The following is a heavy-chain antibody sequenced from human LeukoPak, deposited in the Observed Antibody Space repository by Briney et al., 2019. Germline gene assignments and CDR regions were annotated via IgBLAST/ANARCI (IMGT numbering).Heavy chain of an antibody. J-gene: IGHJ4*02. CDR2: ISSSDSTI. D-gene: IGHD3-16*01. CDR3: ARDWGRARLVKWYYFDY. Sequence: KPGGSLRLSCAASGFTFSDYYMSWIRQAPGKGLEWVSYISSSDSTIYYADSVKGRFTISRDNAKNSLYLQMNSLRAEDTAVYYCARDWGRARLVKWYYFDYWGQGTLVTVSS. CDR1: GFTFSDYY. V-gene: IGHV3-11*01.